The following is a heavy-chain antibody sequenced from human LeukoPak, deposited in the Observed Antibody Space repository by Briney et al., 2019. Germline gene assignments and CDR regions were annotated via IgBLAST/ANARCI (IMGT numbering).Heavy chain of an antibody. D-gene: IGHD1-14*01. CDR2: INPSGGST. CDR3: ARSSGRSPNRDYMDV. Sequence: ASVKVSCKASGYTFTSYYMHWVRQAPGQGLEWMGIINPSGGSTSYAQKFQGRVTMTRDTYTSTVYMELSSLRSEDTAVYYCARSSGRSPNRDYMDVWGKGTTVTISS. CDR1: GYTFTSYY. V-gene: IGHV1-46*01. J-gene: IGHJ6*03.